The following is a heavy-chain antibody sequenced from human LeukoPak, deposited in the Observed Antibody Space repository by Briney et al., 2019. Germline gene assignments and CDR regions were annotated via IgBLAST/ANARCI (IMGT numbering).Heavy chain of an antibody. CDR3: ARVRSGDYDFLSGRYYFDY. D-gene: IGHD3-3*01. Sequence: GGSLRLSCAASAFTFSDYYMSRIRQAPGKGLEWVSYISSSSSYTNYADSVKGRFTISRDNAKNSLYLQMNSLRAEDTAVYYCARVRSGDYDFLSGRYYFDYWGQGTLVTVSS. CDR1: AFTFSDYY. J-gene: IGHJ4*02. V-gene: IGHV3-11*06. CDR2: ISSSSSYT.